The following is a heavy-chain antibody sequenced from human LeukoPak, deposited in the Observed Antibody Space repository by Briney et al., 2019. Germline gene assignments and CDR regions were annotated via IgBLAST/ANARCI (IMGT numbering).Heavy chain of an antibody. D-gene: IGHD4-17*01. CDR1: GFTFSSYA. CDR3: AKGYDYGGRFNY. V-gene: IGHV3-23*01. CDR2: ISGSGGNT. J-gene: IGHJ4*02. Sequence: GGSLRLSCAASGFTFSSYAMGWVRQAPGKGLEWVSVISGSGGNTYYADSVKGRFTISRDNSKNTLYLQMNSLRAEDTAVYYCAKGYDYGGRFNYWGQGTLVTVSS.